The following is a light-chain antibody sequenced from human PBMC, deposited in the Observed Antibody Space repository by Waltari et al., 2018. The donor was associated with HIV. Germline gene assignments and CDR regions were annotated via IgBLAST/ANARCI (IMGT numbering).Light chain of an antibody. CDR1: SSDVGGYNY. J-gene: IGLJ2*01. CDR3: SSYAGSNNRVV. V-gene: IGLV2-8*01. CDR2: EVS. Sequence: QSALTQPPSASGSPGQSVTISCTGISSDVGGYNYVSWYQQHPGKAPKLIIYEVSKRPSGVPDRFSGSKSGNTASLTVSGLQAEDEADYYCSSYAGSNNRVVFGGGTKLTVL.